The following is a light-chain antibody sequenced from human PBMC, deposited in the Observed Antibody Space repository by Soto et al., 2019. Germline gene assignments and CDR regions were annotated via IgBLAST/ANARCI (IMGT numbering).Light chain of an antibody. CDR2: DNN. J-gene: IGLJ1*01. V-gene: IGLV1-51*01. Sequence: SGLTQPPSVSAAPGQKVTMSCSGSSSNIGNNYVSWYQQLPGTAPKLLIYDNNKRPSGIPDRFSGSKSGTSATLGITGLQTGDEADYYCGTWDSSFYVFGTGTKVTV. CDR1: SSNIGNNY. CDR3: GTWDSSFYV.